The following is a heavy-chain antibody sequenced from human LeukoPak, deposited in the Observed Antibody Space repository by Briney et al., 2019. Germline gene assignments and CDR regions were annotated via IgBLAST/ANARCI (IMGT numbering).Heavy chain of an antibody. D-gene: IGHD3-22*01. Sequence: GGSLRLACAAYGFTFSSYAMHWVRQAPGKGLEWVAVISYDGSNKYYADSVKGRFTISRDNSKNTLYLQMNSLRAEDTAVYYCARTSYDSSGYYYPALDYWGQGTLVTVSS. J-gene: IGHJ4*02. V-gene: IGHV3-30*01. CDR2: ISYDGSNK. CDR3: ARTSYDSSGYYYPALDY. CDR1: GFTFSSYA.